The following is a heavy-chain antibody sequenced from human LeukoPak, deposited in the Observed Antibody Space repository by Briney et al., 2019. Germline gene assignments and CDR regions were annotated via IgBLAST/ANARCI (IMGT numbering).Heavy chain of an antibody. CDR2: ISYDGGNK. CDR1: GFTFSSYW. D-gene: IGHD3-3*01. V-gene: IGHV3-30-3*01. Sequence: GGSLRLSCAASGFTFSSYWMSWVRQAPGKGLEWVAVISYDGGNKYYADSVKGRFTISRDNSKNTLYLQMNSLRAEDTAVYYCARAYDFWSGYGDYWGQGTLVTVSS. J-gene: IGHJ4*02. CDR3: ARAYDFWSGYGDY.